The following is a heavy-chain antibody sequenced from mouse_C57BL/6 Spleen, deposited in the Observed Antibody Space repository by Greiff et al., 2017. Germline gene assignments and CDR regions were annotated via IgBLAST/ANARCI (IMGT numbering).Heavy chain of an antibody. V-gene: IGHV1-80*01. J-gene: IGHJ4*01. D-gene: IGHD4-1*01. CDR1: GYAFSSYW. CDR3: ARRTGTGDAMDY. CDR2: IYPGDGDT. Sequence: QVQLQQSGAELVKPGASVKISCKASGYAFSSYWMNWVKQRPGKGLGWIGQIYPGDGDTNYNGKFKGKATLTADKSSSTAYMQLSSLTSEDSAVYFCARRTGTGDAMDYWGQGTSVTVSS.